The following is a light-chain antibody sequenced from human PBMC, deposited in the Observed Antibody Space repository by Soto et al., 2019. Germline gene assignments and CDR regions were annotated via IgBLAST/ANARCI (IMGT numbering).Light chain of an antibody. CDR3: QQYNTYSWT. Sequence: DIRMTQSPSTLSAYVGDRVTITCRASQSISNWLAWYQQRPGKAPKLLIYDASSLESGVPSRFSGSGSGTEFTLTISSLQPDDFATYYCQQYNTYSWTFGQGSKVDIK. CDR2: DAS. J-gene: IGKJ1*01. V-gene: IGKV1-5*01. CDR1: QSISNW.